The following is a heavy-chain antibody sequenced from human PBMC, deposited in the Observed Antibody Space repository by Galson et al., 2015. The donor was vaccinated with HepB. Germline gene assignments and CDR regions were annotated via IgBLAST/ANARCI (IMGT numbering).Heavy chain of an antibody. CDR2: IYYSGST. D-gene: IGHD2-15*01. CDR1: GGSISSGGYY. CDR3: ARYCSGGSCLFGYYYYGMDV. Sequence: TLSLTCTVSGGSISSGGYYWSWIRQHPGKGLEWIGYIYYSGSTYCNPSLKSRVTISVDTSKNQFSLKLSSVTAADTAVYYCARYCSGGSCLFGYYYYGMDVWGQGTTVTVSS. V-gene: IGHV4-31*03. J-gene: IGHJ6*02.